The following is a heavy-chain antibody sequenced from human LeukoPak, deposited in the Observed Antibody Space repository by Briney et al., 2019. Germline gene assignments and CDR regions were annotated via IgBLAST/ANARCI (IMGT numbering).Heavy chain of an antibody. D-gene: IGHD3-22*01. V-gene: IGHV4-4*07. J-gene: IGHJ3*02. CDR3: ARDVTMIVGGTDAFDI. Sequence: TSETLSLTCTVSGGSISSYYWSWIRQPAGKGLEWIGRIYTSGSTNYNPSLKSRVTMSVDTSKNQFSLKLSSVTAADTAVYYCARDVTMIVGGTDAFDIWGQGTMVTVSS. CDR2: IYTSGST. CDR1: GGSISSYY.